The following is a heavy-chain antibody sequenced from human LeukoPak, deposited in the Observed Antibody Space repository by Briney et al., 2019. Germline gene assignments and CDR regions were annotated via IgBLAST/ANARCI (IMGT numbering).Heavy chain of an antibody. J-gene: IGHJ4*02. CDR2: IYYSGST. D-gene: IGHD2-8*01. CDR3: ARIGYCTNGVCSDYFDY. Sequence: SETLSLTWTVSAASISSYYWSWIRQPPGKGLELIGYIYYSGSTNYNPSLKSRVTISVDASKNQFSLKLSSVTAADTAVYYCARIGYCTNGVCSDYFDYWGQGTLVTVSS. V-gene: IGHV4-59*01. CDR1: AASISSYY.